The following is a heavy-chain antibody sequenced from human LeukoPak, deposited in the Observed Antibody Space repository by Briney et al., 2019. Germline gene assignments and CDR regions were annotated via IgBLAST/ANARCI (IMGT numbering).Heavy chain of an antibody. CDR1: GGSFSGYY. CDR2: INHSGST. CDR3: ARLRDDAFDI. Sequence: PSETLSLTCAVYGGSFSGYYWNWIRQPPGKGLEWIGEINHSGSTYYNPSLKSRVTISVHMSENQFSLNLSSVTAADTAVFYCARLRDDAFDIWGQGTMVTVSS. V-gene: IGHV4-34*01. J-gene: IGHJ3*02.